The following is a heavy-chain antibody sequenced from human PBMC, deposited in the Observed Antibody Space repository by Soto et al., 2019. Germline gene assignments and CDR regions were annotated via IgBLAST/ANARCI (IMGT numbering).Heavy chain of an antibody. CDR3: ARGLVKELWLYYYYCMDV. D-gene: IGHD5-18*01. V-gene: IGHV1-69*02. J-gene: IGHJ6*02. Sequence: QVQLVQSGAEVKKPGSSVKVSCKASGGTFSSYTISWVRQAPGQGLEWMGRIIPILGIANYAQKFQGRVTITADKSTSTAYMELSSLRSEDTAVYYCARGLVKELWLYYYYCMDVWGQGTTVTVSS. CDR1: GGTFSSYT. CDR2: IIPILGIA.